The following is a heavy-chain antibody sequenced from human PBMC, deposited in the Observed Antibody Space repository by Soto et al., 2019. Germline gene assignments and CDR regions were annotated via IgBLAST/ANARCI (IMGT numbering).Heavy chain of an antibody. CDR1: VYTFTSYA. CDR2: INAGNGNT. Sequence: ASVKVSCKASVYTFTSYAMHWVRQAPGQRLEWMGWINAGNGNTKYSQKFQGRVTITRDTSASTAYMELSSLRSEDTAVYYCARDYCSGGSCYFDYWGQGTLVTVSS. D-gene: IGHD2-15*01. CDR3: ARDYCSGGSCYFDY. V-gene: IGHV1-3*01. J-gene: IGHJ4*02.